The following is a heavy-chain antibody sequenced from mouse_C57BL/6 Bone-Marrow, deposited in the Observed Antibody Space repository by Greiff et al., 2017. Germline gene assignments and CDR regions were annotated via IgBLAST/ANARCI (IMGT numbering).Heavy chain of an antibody. V-gene: IGHV5-6*01. CDR3: ARQQLGRFAD. CDR2: ISSGGSYT. D-gene: IGHD4-1*02. CDR1: GFTFSSYG. J-gene: IGHJ3*01. Sequence: EVKLVESGGDLVKPGGSLKLSCAASGFTFSSYGMSWVRQTPDKRLEWVATISSGGSYTYYPASVKGRFTISRDNAKNTLYLQMSSLKSEYTALYCCARQQLGRFADWGQGTLVTVSA.